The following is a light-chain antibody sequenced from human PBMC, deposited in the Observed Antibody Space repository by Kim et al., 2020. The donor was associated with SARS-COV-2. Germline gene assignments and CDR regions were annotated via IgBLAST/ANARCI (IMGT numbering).Light chain of an antibody. Sequence: QAGLTQPPSVSKGLRQTATLTCTGNNNNVGNQGAAWLQQHQGHPPKLLSYRNNNRPSGISERFSASRSGDTASLTITGLQPEDETDYYCSAWDSSLNAWVFGGGTQRTVL. CDR2: RNN. V-gene: IGLV10-54*04. J-gene: IGLJ3*02. CDR3: SAWDSSLNAWV. CDR1: NNNVGNQG.